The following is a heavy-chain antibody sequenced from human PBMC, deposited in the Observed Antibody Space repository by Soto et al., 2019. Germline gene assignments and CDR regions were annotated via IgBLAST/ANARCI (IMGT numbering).Heavy chain of an antibody. D-gene: IGHD2-8*01. CDR3: ARGARGYCTNGVCYGGDWFDP. V-gene: IGHV1-2*02. CDR1: GYTFTGYY. Sequence: ASVKVSCKASGYTFTGYYMHWVRQAPGQGLEWMGWINPNSGGTNYAQKFQGRVTITRDTSASTAYMELSSLRSEDTAVYYCARGARGYCTNGVCYGGDWFDPWGQGTLVTVSS. J-gene: IGHJ5*02. CDR2: INPNSGGT.